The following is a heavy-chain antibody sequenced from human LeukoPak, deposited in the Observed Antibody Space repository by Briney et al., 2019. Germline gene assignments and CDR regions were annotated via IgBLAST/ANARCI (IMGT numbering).Heavy chain of an antibody. CDR1: GFTVSSNY. Sequence: GGSLRLSCAAPGFTVSSNYMSWVRQAPGKGLEWVSVIYSGGSTYYADSVKGRFTISRDNSKNTLYLQMNSLRAEDTAVYYCAKDLMRPSGSYFDYWGQGTLVTVSS. D-gene: IGHD3-10*01. J-gene: IGHJ4*02. V-gene: IGHV3-53*01. CDR2: IYSGGST. CDR3: AKDLMRPSGSYFDY.